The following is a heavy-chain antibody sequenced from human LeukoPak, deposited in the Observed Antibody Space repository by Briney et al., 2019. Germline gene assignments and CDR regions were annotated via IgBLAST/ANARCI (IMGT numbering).Heavy chain of an antibody. Sequence: GGSLRLSCAASGFTFATYGMHWVRLAPGKGLEWVAFIQNDEIDKFYADSVRGRFTVSRDNSKNTLYLQMDSLRPEDMAVYYCAKERKLLPFDCWGQGTPVTVSS. D-gene: IGHD4-23*01. J-gene: IGHJ4*02. CDR1: GFTFATYG. CDR3: AKERKLLPFDC. V-gene: IGHV3-30*02. CDR2: IQNDEIDK.